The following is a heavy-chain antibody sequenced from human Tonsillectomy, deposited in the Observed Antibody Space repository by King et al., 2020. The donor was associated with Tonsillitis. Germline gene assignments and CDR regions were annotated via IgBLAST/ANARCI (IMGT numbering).Heavy chain of an antibody. Sequence: VQLVESGGGVVQPGRSLRLSCAASGFTFSSYAMHWVRQAPGKGLEWVAVISYDGSNKFYADSVKGRFTISRDNSKNTLYLQMNSLRAEDTAVYYCARGHSNPEYSSQQPDYWGQGTLVTVSS. CDR3: ARGHSNPEYSSQQPDY. J-gene: IGHJ4*02. V-gene: IGHV3-30*04. CDR1: GFTFSSYA. CDR2: ISYDGSNK. D-gene: IGHD6-6*01.